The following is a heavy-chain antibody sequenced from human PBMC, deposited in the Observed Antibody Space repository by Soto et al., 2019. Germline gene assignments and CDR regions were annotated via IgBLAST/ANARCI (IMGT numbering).Heavy chain of an antibody. CDR1: GFSLSTSGVG. V-gene: IGHV2-5*02. D-gene: IGHD5-12*01. Sequence: QITLKESGPTLVKPTQTLTLTCTFTGFSLSTSGVGVGWIRQPPGKALEWLALIYWDDDKRYSPSLKSRLTITKDTSKNQVVLTMTNMDPVDTATYYCAHVYGGYDNFDYWGQGTLVTVSS. J-gene: IGHJ4*02. CDR3: AHVYGGYDNFDY. CDR2: IYWDDDK.